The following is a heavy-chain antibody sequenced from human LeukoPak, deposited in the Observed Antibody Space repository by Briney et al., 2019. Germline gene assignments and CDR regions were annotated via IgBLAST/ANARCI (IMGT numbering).Heavy chain of an antibody. CDR1: GFTFSSYS. CDR3: ARYRSGSHFDY. CDR2: TSSSSSTI. V-gene: IGHV3-48*01. D-gene: IGHD1-26*01. J-gene: IGHJ4*02. Sequence: GGSLRLSCAASGFTFSSYSMNWVRQAPGKGLEWVSYTSSSSSTIYYADSVKGRFTIFRDNAKNSLYLQMNSLRAENTAVYYCARYRSGSHFDYWGQGTLVTVSS.